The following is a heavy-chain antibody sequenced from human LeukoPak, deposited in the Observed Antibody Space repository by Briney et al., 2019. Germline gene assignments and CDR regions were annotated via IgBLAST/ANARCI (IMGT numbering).Heavy chain of an antibody. CDR3: AKDISDSSGYYWGRGFDY. CDR1: GFTFDDYT. D-gene: IGHD3-22*01. V-gene: IGHV3-43*01. CDR2: ISWDGGST. J-gene: IGHJ4*02. Sequence: PGGSLRLSCAASGFTFDDYTMHWVRQAPGKGLEWVSLISWDGGSTYYADSAKGRFTISRDNSKNSLYLQMNSLRTEDTALYYCAKDISDSSGYYWGRGFDYWGQGTLVTVSS.